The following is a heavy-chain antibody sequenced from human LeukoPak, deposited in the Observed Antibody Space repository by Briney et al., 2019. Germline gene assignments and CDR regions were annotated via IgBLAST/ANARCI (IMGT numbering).Heavy chain of an antibody. CDR2: IYYSGST. CDR3: ARHALLWFGELFGAFDI. D-gene: IGHD3-10*01. CDR1: GGSISSYY. V-gene: IGHV4-59*08. J-gene: IGHJ3*02. Sequence: SGTLSLTCTVSGGSISSYYWSWIRQPPGKGLEWIGYIYYSGSTNYNPSLKSRVTISVDTSKNQFSLKLSSVTAADTAVYYCARHALLWFGELFGAFDIWGQGTMVTVSS.